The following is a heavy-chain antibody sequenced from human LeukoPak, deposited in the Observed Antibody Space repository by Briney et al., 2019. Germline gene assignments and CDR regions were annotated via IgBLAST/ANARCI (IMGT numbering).Heavy chain of an antibody. CDR1: GGSISGYY. J-gene: IGHJ6*03. CDR3: ARHLNYYYYYYMDV. Sequence: SETLSLTCTVSGGSISGYYWSWIRQPPGKGVEWIGFIHYTGSTDYNPSLKSRVTISMDTSNNQLALRLTSVTAADTAVYYCARHLNYYYYYYMDVWGTGTTVTVSS. CDR2: IHYTGST. V-gene: IGHV4-59*08.